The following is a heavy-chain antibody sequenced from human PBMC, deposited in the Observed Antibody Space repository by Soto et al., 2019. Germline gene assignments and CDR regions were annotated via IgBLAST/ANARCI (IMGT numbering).Heavy chain of an antibody. CDR1: GFTFSSYS. CDR3: ASSPSSLTGYYKYSGYDGGIG. Sequence: GGSLRLSCAASGFTFSSYSMNWVRQAPGKGLEWVSSISSSSSYIYYADSVKGRFTISRDNAKNSLYLQMNSLRAEDTAVYYCASSPSSLTGYYKYSGYDGGIGWGQGTLVTVSS. D-gene: IGHD3-9*01. V-gene: IGHV3-21*01. J-gene: IGHJ4*02. CDR2: ISSSSSYI.